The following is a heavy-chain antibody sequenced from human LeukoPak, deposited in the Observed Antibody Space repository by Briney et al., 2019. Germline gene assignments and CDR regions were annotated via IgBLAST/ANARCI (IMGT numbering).Heavy chain of an antibody. CDR2: ISRSTRNI. D-gene: IGHD3-10*01. J-gene: IGHJ4*02. CDR1: GFTFSSYS. CDR3: ARDQREYYYGSGDY. V-gene: IGHV3-21*01. Sequence: GGSLRLSCAASGFTFSSYSMNWVRQAPGKGLEWVSSISRSTRNIYYADSVKGRFTISRDNAKNSLYLQMNSPRAEDTAVYYCARDQREYYYGSGDYWGQGTLVTASS.